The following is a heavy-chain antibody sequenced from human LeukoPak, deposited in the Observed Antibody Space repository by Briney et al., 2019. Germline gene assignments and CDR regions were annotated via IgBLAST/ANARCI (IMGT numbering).Heavy chain of an antibody. CDR1: GGSISSYY. J-gene: IGHJ4*02. CDR2: IYTCGSA. V-gene: IGHV4-4*07. CDR3: ARPGGYSYGYAV. D-gene: IGHD5-18*01. Sequence: SETLSLTCTVSGGSISSYYWYWIWHPAGTGKERIGRIYTCGSANSNPSLKSPVTMSVDTSKNQSSLKLSSVTAADTAVYYCARPGGYSYGYAVWDQGTLVTVSS.